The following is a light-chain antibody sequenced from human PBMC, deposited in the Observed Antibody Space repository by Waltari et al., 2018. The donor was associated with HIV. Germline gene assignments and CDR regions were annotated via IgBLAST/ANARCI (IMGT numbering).Light chain of an antibody. CDR2: GDK. J-gene: IGLJ3*02. V-gene: IGLV1-40*01. CDR1: SSNLGAGSN. CDR3: QSYDRSLSAWV. Sequence: QSVLTQPPAVSGAPGQRVTISCTGNSSNLGAGSNVHWYQLLPGTAPKLLIYGDKNRPSGVPDRFSGSKSDTSGSLAITGLQAEDEADYYCQSYDRSLSAWVFGGGTKLTVL.